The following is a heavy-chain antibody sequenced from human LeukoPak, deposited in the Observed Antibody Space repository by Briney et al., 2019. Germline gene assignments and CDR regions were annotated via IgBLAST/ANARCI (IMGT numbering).Heavy chain of an antibody. CDR2: IRYDGSNK. CDR3: AKNSPVGDSSGYYSASFNY. J-gene: IGHJ4*02. Sequence: GGSLRLSCAASGFTFSNYGMHWVRQAPGKRLEWVAFIRYDGSNKYYADSVKGRFTISRDNSKNTLYLQMNSLRAEDTAVYYCAKNSPVGDSSGYYSASFNYWGQGTLVTVSS. V-gene: IGHV3-30*02. D-gene: IGHD3-22*01. CDR1: GFTFSNYG.